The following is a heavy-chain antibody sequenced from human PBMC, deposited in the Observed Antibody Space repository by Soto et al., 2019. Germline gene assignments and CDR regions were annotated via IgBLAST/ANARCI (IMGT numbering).Heavy chain of an antibody. Sequence: QVQLVESGGGVVQPGRSLRLSCAASGFTFSSYGMHWVRQAPGKGLEWVAVISSDGNTKYYADSVKGRLTISRDNSKNTVYLQMNSLRGEDTAVYYCAKDGDPSSGWYRGYYGMDVWGQGTTVTVSS. CDR1: GFTFSSYG. D-gene: IGHD6-19*01. V-gene: IGHV3-30*18. J-gene: IGHJ6*02. CDR2: ISSDGNTK. CDR3: AKDGDPSSGWYRGYYGMDV.